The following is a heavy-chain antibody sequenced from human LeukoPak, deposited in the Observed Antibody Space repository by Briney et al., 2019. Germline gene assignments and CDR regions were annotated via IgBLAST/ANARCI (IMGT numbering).Heavy chain of an antibody. J-gene: IGHJ4*02. Sequence: AGGSLRLSCATSGFTFSDFDMGWVRQAPGKGLEWVSSISSSSSYIYYADSVKGRFTISIDNAKNSLYLQMNSLRAEDTAVYYCAIRGSPMVRNYWGQGTLVTVSS. CDR3: AIRGSPMVRNY. D-gene: IGHD3-10*01. CDR2: ISSSSSYI. V-gene: IGHV3-21*01. CDR1: GFTFSDFD.